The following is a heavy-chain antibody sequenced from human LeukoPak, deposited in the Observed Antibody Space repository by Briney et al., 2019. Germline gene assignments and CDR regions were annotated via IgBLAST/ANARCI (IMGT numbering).Heavy chain of an antibody. D-gene: IGHD6-13*01. V-gene: IGHV3-64*01. CDR2: ISNSGGST. CDR1: GFIFSRYG. Sequence: GGSLRLSCVASGFIFSRYGMRWVRQAPGKGLEYVSAISNSGGSTYYANSVRGRFTISRDNSKNTLYLQMGSLRGEGMAVYYCARGLITGAAGTYYYYGMDVWGQGTTVTVSS. J-gene: IGHJ6*02. CDR3: ARGLITGAAGTYYYYGMDV.